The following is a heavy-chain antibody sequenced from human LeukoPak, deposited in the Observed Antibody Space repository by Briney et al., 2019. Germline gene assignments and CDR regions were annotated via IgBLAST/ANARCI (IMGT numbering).Heavy chain of an antibody. CDR3: ARVAYYGSGYYYYMDV. CDR2: ISRSSSYI. D-gene: IGHD3-10*01. V-gene: IGHV3-21*01. Sequence: GGSLRLSCAASGFTFSNFWMSWVRQAPGKGLEWVSSISRSSSYIYYADSVKGRFTISRDNAKNSLYLQMNSLRAEDTAVYYCARVAYYGSGYYYYMDVWGKGTTVTVSS. CDR1: GFTFSNFW. J-gene: IGHJ6*03.